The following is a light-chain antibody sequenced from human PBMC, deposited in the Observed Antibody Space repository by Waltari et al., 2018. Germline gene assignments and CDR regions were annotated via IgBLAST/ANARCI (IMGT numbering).Light chain of an antibody. Sequence: EIVFTQSPATLSLSPGDRSTLSCRASQMVSSYLAWYQQNPGQAPRLLIDDASNRATGFPARFSGSGSGTDFTLTISSLEPEDFAVYYCQQRSNWPITFGQGTRLEIK. J-gene: IGKJ5*01. CDR2: DAS. CDR3: QQRSNWPIT. CDR1: QMVSSY. V-gene: IGKV3-11*01.